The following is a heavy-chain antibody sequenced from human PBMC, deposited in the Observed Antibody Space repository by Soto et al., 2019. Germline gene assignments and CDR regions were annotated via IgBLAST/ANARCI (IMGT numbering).Heavy chain of an antibody. V-gene: IGHV5-51*01. CDR2: IYPGDSDT. Sequence: PGESLKISCKGSGYSFTSYWIGWVRQMPGKGLEWMGIIYPGDSDTRYSPSFQGQVTISADKSISTAYLQWSSLKASDTAMYYCASSHHPDPSTHDAFDIWGQGTMVTVSS. CDR1: GYSFTSYW. CDR3: ASSHHPDPSTHDAFDI. D-gene: IGHD2-2*01. J-gene: IGHJ3*02.